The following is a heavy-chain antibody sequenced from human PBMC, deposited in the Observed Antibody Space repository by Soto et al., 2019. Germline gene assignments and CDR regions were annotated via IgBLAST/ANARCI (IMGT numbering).Heavy chain of an antibody. CDR3: ATAHIAAARNNWFDP. D-gene: IGHD6-13*01. Sequence: KPGGFPELSCAASGFTFSSYSMNWVRQAPGKGLEWVSSISSSSSYIYYADSVKGRFTISRDNAKNSLYLQMNSLRAEDTAVYYCATAHIAAARNNWFDPWGQGTGVTVSS. J-gene: IGHJ5*02. V-gene: IGHV3-21*01. CDR1: GFTFSSYS. CDR2: ISSSSSYI.